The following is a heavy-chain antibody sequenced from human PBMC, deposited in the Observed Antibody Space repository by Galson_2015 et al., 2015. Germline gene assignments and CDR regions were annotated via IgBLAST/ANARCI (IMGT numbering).Heavy chain of an antibody. CDR2: IKSKTDGGTT. V-gene: IGHV3-15*01. D-gene: IGHD3-3*01. J-gene: IGHJ4*02. Sequence: SLRLSCAASTFTITNAWMSWVRQAPGKGLEWVGRIKSKTDGGTTDYAAPVKGRFTISRDDSKNTLYLQMNSLKTEDTAVYYCASSPYYDFWSGQGDYWGQGTLVTVSS. CDR1: TFTITNAW. CDR3: ASSPYYDFWSGQGDY.